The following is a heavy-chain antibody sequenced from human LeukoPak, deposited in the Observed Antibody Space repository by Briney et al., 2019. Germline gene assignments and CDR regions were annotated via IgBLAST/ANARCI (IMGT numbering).Heavy chain of an antibody. CDR1: GGSISSYD. CDR3: ARQSVSPVNWFDP. J-gene: IGHJ5*02. V-gene: IGHV4-59*08. Sequence: KASETLSLTCTVSGGSISSYDWSWIRQPPGKGLEWIGYIYNSGGTNYNPSLKSRVTISVDKSKNQFSLKLSSVTAADTAVYYCARQSVSPVNWFDPWGQEPWSPSPQ. CDR2: IYNSGGT.